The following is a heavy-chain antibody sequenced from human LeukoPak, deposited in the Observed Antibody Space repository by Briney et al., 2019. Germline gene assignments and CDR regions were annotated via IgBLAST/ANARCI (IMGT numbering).Heavy chain of an antibody. Sequence: ASVKVSCKASGYTFTSYGISWVRQAPGQGLEWMGWISAYNGNTNYAQKLQGRVTMTTDTSTSTAYMELRSLRSDDTAVYYCARLLDTAMVTSYWFDPWGQGTLVTVSP. CDR1: GYTFTSYG. D-gene: IGHD5-18*01. V-gene: IGHV1-18*01. CDR2: ISAYNGNT. J-gene: IGHJ5*02. CDR3: ARLLDTAMVTSYWFDP.